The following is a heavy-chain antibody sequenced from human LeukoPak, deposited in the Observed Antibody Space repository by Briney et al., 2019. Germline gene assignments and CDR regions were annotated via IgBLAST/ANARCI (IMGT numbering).Heavy chain of an antibody. Sequence: ASAKVSCKASGGTFSSYAISWVRQAPGQGLEWMGGIILIFGTANYAQKFQGRVTITANESRSTAYMELSSLRSEDTAVYYCARGAGGSGSYYGHNITPKYYFDYWGQGTLVTVSS. V-gene: IGHV1-69*13. CDR3: ARGAGGSGSYYGHNITPKYYFDY. CDR2: IILIFGTA. CDR1: GGTFSSYA. J-gene: IGHJ4*02. D-gene: IGHD1-26*01.